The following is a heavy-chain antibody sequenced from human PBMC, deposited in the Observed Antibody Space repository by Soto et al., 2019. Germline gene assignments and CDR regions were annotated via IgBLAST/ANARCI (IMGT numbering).Heavy chain of an antibody. D-gene: IGHD4-4*01. V-gene: IGHV1-18*01. CDR1: GGSFSTYV. Sequence: QVQLVQSGAEVKKPGSSVKVSCEASGGSFSTYVISWVRQAPGQGLEWLGYISGYNGDTDYDQKFQDRFTMSIDKTTNTVVMELRNLRSDDSAVYYCARDVEYSTSLCEHWGQGTPVIVS. CDR2: ISGYNGDT. CDR3: ARDVEYSTSLCEH. J-gene: IGHJ4*02.